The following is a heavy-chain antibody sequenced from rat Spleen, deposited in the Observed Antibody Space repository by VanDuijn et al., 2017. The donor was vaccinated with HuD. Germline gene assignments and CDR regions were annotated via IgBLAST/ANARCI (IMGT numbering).Heavy chain of an antibody. Sequence: EVKLVESGGGLVQPGRSLKLSCAASGFTFSNYGMAWVRQAPTKGLEWVATISYDGSSTYYRDSVKGRFTISRDNAKSTLYLQMDSLRSEDTATYYCARHYYPGITTNWFAYWGQGTLVTVSS. CDR2: ISYDGSST. D-gene: IGHD1-4*01. J-gene: IGHJ3*01. CDR1: GFTFSNYG. CDR3: ARHYYPGITTNWFAY. V-gene: IGHV5-29*01.